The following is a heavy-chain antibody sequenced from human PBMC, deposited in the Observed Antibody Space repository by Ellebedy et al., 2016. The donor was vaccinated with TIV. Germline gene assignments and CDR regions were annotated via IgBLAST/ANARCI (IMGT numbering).Heavy chain of an antibody. CDR3: VGFGVFNL. CDR2: IKTDGSET. V-gene: IGHV3-7*01. J-gene: IGHJ5*02. Sequence: PGGSLRLSCATSGFTFSIYWMSWVRQAPGKGLEWVAHIKTDGSETYYVDSVKGRFTISRENAKNALFLQMDGLRVDDSAVYYCVGFGVFNLWGQGAPVTVSS. CDR1: GFTFSIYW. D-gene: IGHD3-3*01.